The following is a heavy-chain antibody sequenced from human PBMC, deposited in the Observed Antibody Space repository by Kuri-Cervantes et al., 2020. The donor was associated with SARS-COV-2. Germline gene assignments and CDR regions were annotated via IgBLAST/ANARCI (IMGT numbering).Heavy chain of an antibody. Sequence: ASVKVSCKASGYTFTGYYMHWVRQAPGQGLEWMGWINPNSGGTNYAQKFQGRVTMTRDTSISTAYMELRSLRSEDTAVYYCATKGSIAALDYYFDYWGQGTLVTVSS. J-gene: IGHJ4*02. CDR3: ATKGSIAALDYYFDY. CDR1: GYTFTGYY. CDR2: INPNSGGT. D-gene: IGHD6-6*01. V-gene: IGHV1-2*02.